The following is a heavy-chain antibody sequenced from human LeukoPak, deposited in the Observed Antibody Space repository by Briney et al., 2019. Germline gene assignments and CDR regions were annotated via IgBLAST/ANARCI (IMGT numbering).Heavy chain of an antibody. Sequence: GGSLRLSCAASGFSFGDYSMYWVRQAPGKGLEWVSSISSSSSYIYYADSVKGRFTISRDNAKNSLYLQMNSLRAEDTAVYYCARETYCGGDCYVQYYFDYWGQGTLVTVSS. D-gene: IGHD2-21*02. J-gene: IGHJ4*02. CDR1: GFSFGDYS. CDR3: ARETYCGGDCYVQYYFDY. V-gene: IGHV3-21*01. CDR2: ISSSSSYI.